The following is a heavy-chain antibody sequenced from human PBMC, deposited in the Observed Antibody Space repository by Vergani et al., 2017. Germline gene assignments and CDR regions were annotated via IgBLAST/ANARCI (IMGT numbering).Heavy chain of an antibody. D-gene: IGHD6-19*01. CDR2: ISWDGGST. Sequence: EVQLVESGGVVVQPGGSLRLSCAASGFTFDDYTMHWARQAPGKGLEWVSLISWDGGSTYYADSVKGRFTISRDNSKNSLYLQMNSLRTEDTALYYCAKDADSSGWLDYWGQGTLVTVSS. V-gene: IGHV3-43*01. J-gene: IGHJ4*02. CDR3: AKDADSSGWLDY. CDR1: GFTFDDYT.